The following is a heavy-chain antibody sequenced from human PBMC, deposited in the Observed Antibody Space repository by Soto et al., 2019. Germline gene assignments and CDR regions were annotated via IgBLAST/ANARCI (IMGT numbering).Heavy chain of an antibody. D-gene: IGHD2-2*01. CDR1: GFTFSSYA. CDR2: ISGSGGST. V-gene: IGHV3-23*01. Sequence: GSLRLSCAASGFTFSSYAMSWVRQAPGKGLEWVSAISGSGGSTYYADSVKGRFTISRDNSKNTLYLQMNSLRAEDTAVYYCAKGNFHCMSTSCLYGMDVWGQGTTVTVSS. J-gene: IGHJ6*02. CDR3: AKGNFHCMSTSCLYGMDV.